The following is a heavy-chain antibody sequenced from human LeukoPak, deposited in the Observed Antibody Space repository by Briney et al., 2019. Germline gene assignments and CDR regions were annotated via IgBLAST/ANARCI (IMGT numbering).Heavy chain of an antibody. CDR2: ISGTSTYI. V-gene: IGHV3-21*01. CDR3: ARGYSESSGRYAFDI. CDR1: GFTFNSHT. Sequence: PGGSLRLSCAASGFTFNSHTMNWVRQAPGKGLEWVSSISGTSTYIYYADSVKGRYTISRDNAENSLYLQMNSLRAEDTAVYYCARGYSESSGRYAFDIWGQGTMVTVSS. J-gene: IGHJ3*02. D-gene: IGHD3-22*01.